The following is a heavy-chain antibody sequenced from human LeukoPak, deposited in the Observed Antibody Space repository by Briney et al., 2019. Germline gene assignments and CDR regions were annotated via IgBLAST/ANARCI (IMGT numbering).Heavy chain of an antibody. CDR2: IIPIFGTT. V-gene: IGHV1-69*13. CDR1: GGTFSNYI. CDR3: ARSPVALAAGDAVAFDF. J-gene: IGHJ4*02. Sequence: ASVKVSCKASGGTFSNYIISWVRQAPGQGLEWMGQIIPIFGTTTYAQKFQDRLTITAYESTSTAHMELSSLRSEDTAIYFCARSPVALAAGDAVAFDFWGQGTLVTVSS. D-gene: IGHD6-13*01.